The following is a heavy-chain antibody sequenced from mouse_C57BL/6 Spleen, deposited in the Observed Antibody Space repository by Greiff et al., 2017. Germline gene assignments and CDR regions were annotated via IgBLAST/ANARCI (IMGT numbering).Heavy chain of an antibody. CDR2: IYPSDSET. CDR1: GYTFTSYW. J-gene: IGHJ4*01. CDR3: ARAYGSSAMDY. Sequence: QVQLQQPGAELVRPGSSVKLSCKASGYTFTSYWMDWVKQRPGQGLEWIGNIYPSDSETHYNQKFKDKATLTVDKSSSTAYMQLSSLTSEDSAVYYCARAYGSSAMDYWGQGTSVTVSS. D-gene: IGHD1-1*01. V-gene: IGHV1-61*01.